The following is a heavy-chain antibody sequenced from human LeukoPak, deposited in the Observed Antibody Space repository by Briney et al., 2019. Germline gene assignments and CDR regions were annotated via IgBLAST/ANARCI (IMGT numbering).Heavy chain of an antibody. Sequence: GGSLRLSCAASGFTFSSYSMNWVRQAPGKGLEWVSSISSSSSYIYYADSVKGRFTISRDNAKNSLYLQMNSLRAEDTAVHYCARGLMITFGGVIATDAFDIWGQGTMVTVSS. CDR3: ARGLMITFGGVIATDAFDI. CDR2: ISSSSSYI. J-gene: IGHJ3*02. V-gene: IGHV3-21*01. D-gene: IGHD3-16*02. CDR1: GFTFSSYS.